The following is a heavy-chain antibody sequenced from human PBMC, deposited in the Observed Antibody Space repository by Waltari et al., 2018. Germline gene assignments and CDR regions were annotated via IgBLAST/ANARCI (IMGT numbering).Heavy chain of an antibody. D-gene: IGHD2-15*01. V-gene: IGHV4-39*01. CDR1: GGSISSSSYY. CDR3: ARRGYCSGGSCLFDY. J-gene: IGHJ4*02. CDR2: IYYSGRT. Sequence: QLQLQESGPGLVKPSETLSLTCTVSGGSISSSSYYWGWIRQPPGKGLEWIGSIYYSGRTYDNPSLKSRDTISGDTSKNQFSRKLRSVTAADTAVYYCARRGYCSGGSCLFDYWGQGTLVTVSS.